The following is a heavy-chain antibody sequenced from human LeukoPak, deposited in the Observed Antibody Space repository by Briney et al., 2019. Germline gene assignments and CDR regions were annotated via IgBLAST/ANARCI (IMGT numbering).Heavy chain of an antibody. CDR2: ISYDGSNK. V-gene: IGHV3-30*04. Sequence: GGSLRLSCSASGFTFSSYAMHWVRQAPGKGLEWVAVISYDGSNKYYEDSVKGRFTISRDNSKNTLYLQMNSLRAEDTAVYYCGREDSGGIDYWGQGTLVTVSS. J-gene: IGHJ4*02. D-gene: IGHD1-14*01. CDR3: GREDSGGIDY. CDR1: GFTFSSYA.